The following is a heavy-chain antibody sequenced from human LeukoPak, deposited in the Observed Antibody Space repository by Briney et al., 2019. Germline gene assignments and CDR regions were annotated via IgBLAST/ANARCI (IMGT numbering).Heavy chain of an antibody. CDR2: INPNSGGT. V-gene: IGHV1-2*04. D-gene: IGHD3-3*01. J-gene: IGHJ5*02. Sequence: ASVKVSCKASGYTFTGYYMHWVRQAPGQGLEWMGWINPNSGGTNYAQKFQGWVTMTRDTSISTAYMELSRLRSDDTAVYYCMGLRFLEWLSWFDPWGQGTLVTVSS. CDR1: GYTFTGYY. CDR3: MGLRFLEWLSWFDP.